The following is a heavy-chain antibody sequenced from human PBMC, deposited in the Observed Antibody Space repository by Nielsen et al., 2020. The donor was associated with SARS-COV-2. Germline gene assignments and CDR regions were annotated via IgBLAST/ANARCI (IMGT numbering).Heavy chain of an antibody. V-gene: IGHV3-74*01. Sequence: GESLKISCVASGFTFSSHWMHWVRQVPGKGLLWLSRINNDGSSTSYADSVKGRFTISRDNAKNSLSLQMYSLRAEDSAVYYCARDSRSCTSIDCRGDAFDVWGQGTMVSVSS. CDR2: INNDGSST. D-gene: IGHD2-2*01. J-gene: IGHJ3*01. CDR3: ARDSRSCTSIDCRGDAFDV. CDR1: GFTFSSHW.